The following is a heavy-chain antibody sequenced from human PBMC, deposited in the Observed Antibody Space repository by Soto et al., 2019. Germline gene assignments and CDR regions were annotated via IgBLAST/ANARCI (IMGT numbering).Heavy chain of an antibody. CDR1: GGTFSSFG. D-gene: IGHD5-12*01. J-gene: IGHJ1*01. CDR2: IIPVFGRP. CDR3: AREASRYDF. Sequence: ASVKVSCKASGGTFSSFGISWVRQAPGQGLEWMGGIIPVFGRPNYAQRFRGRLTITADESTNTSYMELIDLTSEDTAVYYCAREASRYDFWGQGTQVTVSS. V-gene: IGHV1-69*13.